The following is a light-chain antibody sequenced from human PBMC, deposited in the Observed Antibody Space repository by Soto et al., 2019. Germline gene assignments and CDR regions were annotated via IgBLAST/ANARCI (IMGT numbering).Light chain of an antibody. J-gene: IGLJ2*01. V-gene: IGLV1-40*01. CDR1: TSNIGSDYG. CDR3: QSYDSRLRGVI. CDR2: IND. Sequence: QSVLTQPPSVSGAPGQRVTISCTGGTSNIGSDYGVHWYQQLPGRAPRLLIYINDKRPSGVPDRFSGSKSGTSASLAITGLQAEDEADYYCQSYDSRLRGVIFGGGTKLTVL.